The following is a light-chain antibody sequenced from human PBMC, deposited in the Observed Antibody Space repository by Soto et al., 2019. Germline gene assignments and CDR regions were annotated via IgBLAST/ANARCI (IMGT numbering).Light chain of an antibody. V-gene: IGKV3-15*01. CDR3: QQYNDWPSIT. J-gene: IGKJ5*01. CDR2: GAS. CDR1: QSVSSY. Sequence: EIEMTQSPATLSVSPGEGATLSCRASQSVSSYLAWYQQKPGQAPRLLIYGASTRAAGSPARFSGSGSGTEFTLTISSLQSEDFAAYYCQQYNDWPSITFGQGTRLEIK.